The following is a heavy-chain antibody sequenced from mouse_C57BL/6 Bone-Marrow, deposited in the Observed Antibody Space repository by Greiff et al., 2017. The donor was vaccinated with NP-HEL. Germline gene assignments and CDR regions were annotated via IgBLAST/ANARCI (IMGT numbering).Heavy chain of an antibody. Sequence: VKLEESGPGLVAPSQSLSITCTVSGFSLTSYGVHWVRQPPGKGLEWLVVIWSDGSTTYNSALNSRLSISKDNSKSQVFLKMNSLQTDDTAMYYCASNYYGSRDAMDYWGQGTAVTVSS. CDR1: GFSLTSYG. CDR2: IWSDGST. J-gene: IGHJ4*01. D-gene: IGHD1-1*01. V-gene: IGHV2-6*03. CDR3: ASNYYGSRDAMDY.